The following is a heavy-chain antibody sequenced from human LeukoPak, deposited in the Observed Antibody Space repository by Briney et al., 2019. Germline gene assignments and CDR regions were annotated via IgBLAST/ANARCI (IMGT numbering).Heavy chain of an antibody. CDR1: GFTFSTYG. D-gene: IGHD6-19*01. CDR2: ISGSGDNR. J-gene: IGHJ4*02. V-gene: IGHV3-23*01. CDR3: AKTPLVSGTIYFDS. Sequence: GGTLRLSCVASGFTFSTYGMNWVRQAPGKGLEWVSSISGSGDNRNYADSVKGRFTISRDNSKSTLYLEMNSLKAEDTAIYYCAKTPLVSGTIYFDSWGQGTLLTVSS.